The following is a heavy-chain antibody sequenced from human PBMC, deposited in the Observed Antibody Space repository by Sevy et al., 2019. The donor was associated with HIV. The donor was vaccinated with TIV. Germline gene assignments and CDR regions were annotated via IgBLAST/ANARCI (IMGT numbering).Heavy chain of an antibody. Sequence: GESLKISCAASGFTFSSYGMHWVRQAPGKGLEWVAFIRYDGSNKYYADSVKGRFTISRDNSKNTLYLQMNSLRAEDTAVYYCAKEHDTRPAIHWIAGSRRGGMDVWGQGTTVTVSS. V-gene: IGHV3-30*02. CDR3: AKEHDTRPAIHWIAGSRRGGMDV. CDR2: IRYDGSNK. J-gene: IGHJ6*02. D-gene: IGHD6-13*01. CDR1: GFTFSSYG.